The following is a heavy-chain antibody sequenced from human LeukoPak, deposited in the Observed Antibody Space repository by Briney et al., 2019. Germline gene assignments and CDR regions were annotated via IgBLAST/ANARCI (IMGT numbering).Heavy chain of an antibody. Sequence: GGSLRLSCAASGFTFSSYSMNWVRQAPGKGLEWVSSISSSSSYIYYADSVKGRFTISRDNAKNSLYLQMNSLRAEDTAVYYCARDPMIVVGGGSDWFDPWGQGTLVTVSS. CDR2: ISSSSSYI. V-gene: IGHV3-21*04. CDR3: ARDPMIVVGGGSDWFDP. J-gene: IGHJ5*02. D-gene: IGHD3-22*01. CDR1: GFTFSSYS.